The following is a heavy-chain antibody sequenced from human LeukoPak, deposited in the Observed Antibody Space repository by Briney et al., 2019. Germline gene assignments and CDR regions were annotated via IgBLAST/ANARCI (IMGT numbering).Heavy chain of an antibody. CDR3: SRSSIAVAWN. CDR2: IKQDGSEK. D-gene: IGHD6-19*01. J-gene: IGHJ4*02. V-gene: IGHV3-7*01. Sequence: GGSLRLSCAASGFTFSSFWMTWVRQAPGKGLEWVANIKQDGSEKYYVDSVRGRFTISRDNAKNSLYLQMNSLRAEDTAIYYCSRSSIAVAWNWGQGTLVTVSS. CDR1: GFTFSSFW.